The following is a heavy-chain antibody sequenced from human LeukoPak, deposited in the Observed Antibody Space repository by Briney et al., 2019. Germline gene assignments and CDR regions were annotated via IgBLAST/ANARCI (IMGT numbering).Heavy chain of an antibody. J-gene: IGHJ4*02. D-gene: IGHD2-15*01. CDR1: GFTFSSYA. CDR2: ISYDGSNK. CDR3: ARDSDIVVVVAATMYYFDY. V-gene: IGHV3-30-3*01. Sequence: GRSLRLSCAASGFTFSSYAMPWVRQAPGKGLEWVAVISYDGSNKYYADSVKGRFTISRDNSKNTLYLQMNSLRAEDTAVYYCARDSDIVVVVAATMYYFDYWGQGTLVTVSS.